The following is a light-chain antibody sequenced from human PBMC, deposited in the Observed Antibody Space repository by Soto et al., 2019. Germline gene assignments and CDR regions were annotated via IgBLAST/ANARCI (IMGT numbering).Light chain of an antibody. J-gene: IGLJ1*01. V-gene: IGLV1-40*01. CDR1: SSNIGAGYV. CDR3: QSYDSSLSGFYV. CDR2: ANN. Sequence: QSVLTQPPSASGAPGQRVTISCTGSSSNIGAGYVVHWYQQLPGTAPKLLIYANNNRPSGVPDRFSGSKSGTSASLAITGLQARDEADYFCQSYDSSLSGFYVFGTGTKLTVL.